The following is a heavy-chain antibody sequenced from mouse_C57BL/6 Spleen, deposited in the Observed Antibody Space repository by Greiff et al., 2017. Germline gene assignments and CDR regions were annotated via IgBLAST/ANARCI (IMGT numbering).Heavy chain of an antibody. CDR3: ARSVHYGSSASFAY. V-gene: IGHV1-80*01. Sequence: QVQLQQSGAELVKPGASVKISCKASGYAFSSYWMNWVKQRPGKGLEWIGQIYPGDGATNYNGKFKGKATLTADKSSSTAYMQLSSLTSEDSAVYFCARSVHYGSSASFAYWGQGTTLTVSS. CDR1: GYAFSSYW. J-gene: IGHJ2*01. D-gene: IGHD1-1*01. CDR2: IYPGDGAT.